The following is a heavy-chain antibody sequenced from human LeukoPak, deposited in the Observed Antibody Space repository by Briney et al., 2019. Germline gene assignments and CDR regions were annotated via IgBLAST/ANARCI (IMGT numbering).Heavy chain of an antibody. J-gene: IGHJ3*02. CDR1: GGSFSGYY. Sequence: SETLSLTCAVYGGSFSGYYWSWIRQPPGKGLEWIGEINHSGSTNYNPSLKSRVTISVDTSKNQFSLKLSSVTAADTAVYYCARPNFYCSGGGCSHDAFDIWGQGTMVTVSS. CDR3: ARPNFYCSGGGCSHDAFDI. D-gene: IGHD2-15*01. V-gene: IGHV4-34*01. CDR2: INHSGST.